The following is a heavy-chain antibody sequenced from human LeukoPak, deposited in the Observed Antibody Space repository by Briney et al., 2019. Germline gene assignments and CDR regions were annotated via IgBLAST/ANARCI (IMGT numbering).Heavy chain of an antibody. D-gene: IGHD2-15*01. CDR3: ARDRGYCSGGSCYSDGYYYGMDV. V-gene: IGHV1-69*13. Sequence: SVKVSCKASGGTFSSYAISWVRQAPGQGLEWMGGIIPIFGTANYAQKFQGRVMITADESTSTAYMELSSLRSEDTAVYYCARDRGYCSGGSCYSDGYYYGMDVWGQGTTVTVSS. CDR1: GGTFSSYA. J-gene: IGHJ6*02. CDR2: IIPIFGTA.